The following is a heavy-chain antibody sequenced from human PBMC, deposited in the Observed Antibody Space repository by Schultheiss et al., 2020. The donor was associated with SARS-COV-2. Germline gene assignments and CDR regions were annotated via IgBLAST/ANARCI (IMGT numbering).Heavy chain of an antibody. Sequence: SETLSLTCAVSGAPIGNSNWWSWVRQSPGKGLEWIGYIYYSGSTNYNPSLKSRVTISVDTSKNQFSLKLSSVTAADTAVYYCARGGSSSSVNYYYYGMDVWGQGTTVTVSS. CDR2: IYYSGST. V-gene: IGHV4-4*02. D-gene: IGHD6-6*01. J-gene: IGHJ6*02. CDR3: ARGGSSSSVNYYYYGMDV. CDR1: GAPIGNSNW.